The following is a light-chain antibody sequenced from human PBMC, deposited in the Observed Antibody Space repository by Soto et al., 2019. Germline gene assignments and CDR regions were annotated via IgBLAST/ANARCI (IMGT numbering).Light chain of an antibody. CDR2: DVS. V-gene: IGKV3-20*01. CDR3: QQYGSSPT. CDR1: QSVSSNY. Sequence: ETVLTQSPGTLSLSPGERATLSCRSSQSVSSNYSAWYQQKPGQAPRLLIYDVSSRATGIPDRFSGSGSGTDFTLTISRLEPEDFAMYYCQQYGSSPTFGQGTKVEIK. J-gene: IGKJ1*01.